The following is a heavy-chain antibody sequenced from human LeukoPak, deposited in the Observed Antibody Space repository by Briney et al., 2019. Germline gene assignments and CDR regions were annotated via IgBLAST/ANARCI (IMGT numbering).Heavy chain of an antibody. CDR2: ISSSGSTI. CDR1: GFTFSDYY. D-gene: IGHD1-20*01. J-gene: IGHJ6*03. CDR3: AREAGNNWNYRYYHYMDV. V-gene: IGHV3-11*01. Sequence: GGSLRLSCAASGFTFSDYYMSWIRQAPGKGLEWVSYISSSGSTISYADSVKGRFTISRDNAKNSLYLQMNSLRAEDTAVYYCAREAGNNWNYRYYHYMDVWGKGTTVTVSS.